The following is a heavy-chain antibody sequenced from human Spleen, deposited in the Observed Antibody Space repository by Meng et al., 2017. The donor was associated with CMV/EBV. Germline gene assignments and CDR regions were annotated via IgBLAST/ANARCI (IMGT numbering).Heavy chain of an antibody. CDR3: AREGRIVVVPAAIDDYYYGMDV. J-gene: IGHJ6*02. D-gene: IGHD2-2*02. CDR2: IRYDGSNK. CDR1: GFTFSSYG. V-gene: IGHV3-30*02. Sequence: LSLTCAASGFTFSSYGMHWVRQAPGKGLEWVAFIRYDGSNKYYADSVKGRFTISRDNSKNTLYLQMNSLRAEDTAVYYCAREGRIVVVPAAIDDYYYGMDVWGQGTTVTVSS.